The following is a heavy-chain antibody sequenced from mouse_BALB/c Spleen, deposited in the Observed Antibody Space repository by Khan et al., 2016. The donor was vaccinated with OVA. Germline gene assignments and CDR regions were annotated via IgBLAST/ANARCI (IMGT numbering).Heavy chain of an antibody. D-gene: IGHD2-1*01. Sequence: VQLQQSGPGLVQPSQSLSITCTVSGFSLTTYGIHWVRQSPGKGLEWLGVIWRGGSTDYNAAFMSRLNLTKDNSKSQVFFKMNSLQADDTAIYYCAKNSHGNHVLDWCCDVWGAGTTVTVSS. CDR2: IWRGGST. CDR3: AKNSHGNHVLDWCCDV. V-gene: IGHV2-5*01. CDR1: GFSLTTYG. J-gene: IGHJ1*01.